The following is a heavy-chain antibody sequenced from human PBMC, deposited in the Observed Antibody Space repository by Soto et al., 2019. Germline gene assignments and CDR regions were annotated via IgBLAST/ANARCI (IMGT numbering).Heavy chain of an antibody. CDR2: ISGSGGST. J-gene: IGHJ6*02. CDR3: AKVYSSGWYAGWDYSYYGMDV. V-gene: IGHV3-23*01. CDR1: GFTFSSYA. D-gene: IGHD6-19*01. Sequence: EVQLLESGGGLVQPGGSLRLSCAASGFTFSSYAMSWVRQAPGKGLEWVSAISGSGGSTYYADSVKGRFTISRDNSKNTMYMQMNSLRAEDTDVYYCAKVYSSGWYAGWDYSYYGMDVWGQGTKVNVSS.